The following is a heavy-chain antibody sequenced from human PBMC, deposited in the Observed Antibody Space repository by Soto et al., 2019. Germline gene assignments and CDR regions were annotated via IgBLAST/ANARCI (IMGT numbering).Heavy chain of an antibody. CDR3: ARKHYYDSSGYYWYFDL. J-gene: IGHJ2*01. Sequence: QVQLVQSGAEVKKPGSSVKVSCKASGGTFSCYAISWVRQAPGQGLEWMGGIIPIFGTANYAQKFQGRVTITADESTSTAYMELSSLRSEDTAVYYCARKHYYDSSGYYWYFDLWGRGTLVTVSS. CDR1: GGTFSCYA. D-gene: IGHD3-22*01. V-gene: IGHV1-69*12. CDR2: IIPIFGTA.